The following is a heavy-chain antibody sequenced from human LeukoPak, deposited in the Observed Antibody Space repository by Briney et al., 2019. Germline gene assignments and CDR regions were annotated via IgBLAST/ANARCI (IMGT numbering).Heavy chain of an antibody. D-gene: IGHD3-3*01. J-gene: IGHJ4*02. Sequence: PGGSLRLSCAASGFTFSSYAMSWARQAPGKGLEWVSAISGSGGSTYYADSVKGRFTISRDNSKSTLYLQMNSLRAEDTAVYYCAKDHDFWSGYFPYYFDYWGQGTLVTVSS. V-gene: IGHV3-23*01. CDR3: AKDHDFWSGYFPYYFDY. CDR1: GFTFSSYA. CDR2: ISGSGGST.